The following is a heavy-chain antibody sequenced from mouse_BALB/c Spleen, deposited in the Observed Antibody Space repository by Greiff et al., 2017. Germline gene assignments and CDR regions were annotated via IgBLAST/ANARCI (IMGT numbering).Heavy chain of an antibody. CDR1: GYTFTSYW. CDR2: IAPGSGST. D-gene: IGHD2-10*02. J-gene: IGHJ3*01. Sequence: DLVKPGASVKLSCKASGYTFTSYWINWIKQRPGQGLEWIGRIAPGSGSTYYNEMFKGKATLTVDTSSSTAYIQLSSLSSEDSAVYFCARSGYGNPRFAYWGQGTLVTVSA. V-gene: IGHV1S41*01. CDR3: ARSGYGNPRFAY.